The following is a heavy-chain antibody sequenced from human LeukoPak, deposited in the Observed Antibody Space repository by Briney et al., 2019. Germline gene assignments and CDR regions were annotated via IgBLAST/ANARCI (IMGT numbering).Heavy chain of an antibody. Sequence: SETLSLTCTVSGGSISSSSYYWGWIRQPPGKGLGWIGSIYYSGSTYYNPSLKSRVTISVDTSKNQFSLKLSSVTAADTAVYYCARLEPYYDILTGYSYQNYYFDYWGQGTLVTVSS. J-gene: IGHJ4*02. CDR3: ARLEPYYDILTGYSYQNYYFDY. CDR2: IYYSGST. V-gene: IGHV4-39*01. CDR1: GGSISSSSYY. D-gene: IGHD3-9*01.